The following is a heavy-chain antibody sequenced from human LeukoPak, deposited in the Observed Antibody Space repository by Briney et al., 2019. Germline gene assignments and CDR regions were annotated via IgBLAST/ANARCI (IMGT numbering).Heavy chain of an antibody. Sequence: GVPLRLSCAASGFTFSSFSMNWVRQAPGKGLEWVSAISGSGGSTYYADSVKGRFTISRDNSKNTLYLQMNSLRAEDTAVYYCANNYDRTKRRAFDIWGQGTMVT. D-gene: IGHD1-14*01. CDR1: GFTFSSFS. V-gene: IGHV3-23*01. CDR2: ISGSGGST. CDR3: ANNYDRTKRRAFDI. J-gene: IGHJ3*02.